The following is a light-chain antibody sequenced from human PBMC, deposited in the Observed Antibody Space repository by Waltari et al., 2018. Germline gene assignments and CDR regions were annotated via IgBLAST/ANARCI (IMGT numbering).Light chain of an antibody. V-gene: IGLV3-1*01. J-gene: IGLJ2*01. Sequence: SYELTQAPSVSVSPGQTASITCSGGTWGDEYLNCLQHQPGQSPVLVIYQNSKRRSGIPERFSGSISRKTATLTISAAQAMDEADYYCQAWDSGTVVFGGGTKLTVL. CDR3: QAWDSGTVV. CDR1: TWGDEY. CDR2: QNS.